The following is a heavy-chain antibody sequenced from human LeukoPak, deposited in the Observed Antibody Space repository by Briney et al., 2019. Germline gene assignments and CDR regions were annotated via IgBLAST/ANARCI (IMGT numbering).Heavy chain of an antibody. V-gene: IGHV4-4*02. CDR3: ARGELRITIFGVVNDAFDI. D-gene: IGHD3-3*01. CDR2: IYHSGST. CDR1: GGSISSSNW. Sequence: PSGTLSLTCAVSGGSISSSNWWSWVRQPPGKGLEWIGEIYHSGSTNYNPSLKSRVTMSVDTSKNQFSLKLSSVTAADTAVYYCARGELRITIFGVVNDAFDIWGQGTMVTVSS. J-gene: IGHJ3*02.